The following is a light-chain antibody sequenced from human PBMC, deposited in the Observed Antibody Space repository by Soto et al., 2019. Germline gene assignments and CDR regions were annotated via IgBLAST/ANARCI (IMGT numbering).Light chain of an antibody. V-gene: IGLV4-69*01. CDR1: SGHSNYA. Sequence: QSVLTQSPSASASLGASVKLTCTLSSGHSNYAIAWHQQQPEKGPRFLMKLNSDGSHSKGDGIPDRFSGSSSGAECYLTISTLQSEDEADYYCQTWVTGIHIFGGGTKLTVL. CDR3: QTWVTGIHI. J-gene: IGLJ2*01. CDR2: LNSDGSH.